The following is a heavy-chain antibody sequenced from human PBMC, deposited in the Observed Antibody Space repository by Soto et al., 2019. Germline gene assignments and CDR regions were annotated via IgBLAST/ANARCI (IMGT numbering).Heavy chain of an antibody. CDR3: AKDRGGGGYSSIDS. V-gene: IGHV3-30*18. J-gene: IGHJ5*01. Sequence: VQLVESGGGVVQPGRSLRLSCEASGFMFLSYGFHWVRQAPGKGLEWVAVISVNGGNKDYVDSVKGRFTISRDDSKNTLYLQLANLRAGDTGVYYGAKDRGGGGYSSIDSWGQGTLVSVSS. CDR1: GFMFLSYG. CDR2: ISVNGGNK. D-gene: IGHD4-4*01.